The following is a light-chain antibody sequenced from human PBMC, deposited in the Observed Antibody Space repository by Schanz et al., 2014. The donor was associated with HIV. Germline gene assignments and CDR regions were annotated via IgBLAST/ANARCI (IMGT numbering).Light chain of an antibody. CDR3: AAWDVNLNGPV. CDR1: SSNIGAGYD. V-gene: IGLV1-40*01. Sequence: QSVLTQPPSVSGAPGQRVTISCAGRSSNIGAGYDVHWYQQFPRTAPKLLIFANNNRPSGVPDRFSGSKSGTSASLAITGLQDEDEADYYCAAWDVNLNGPVFGGGTKLTVL. CDR2: ANN. J-gene: IGLJ2*01.